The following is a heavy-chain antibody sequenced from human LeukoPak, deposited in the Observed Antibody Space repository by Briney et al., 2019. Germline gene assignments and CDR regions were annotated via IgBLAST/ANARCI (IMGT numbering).Heavy chain of an antibody. D-gene: IGHD1-26*01. CDR1: GFTFSSYG. V-gene: IGHV3-33*01. CDR3: ARHRTKVGALDY. J-gene: IGHJ4*02. Sequence: GGSLRLSCAASGFTFSSYGMHWVRQAPGKGLEWVAVIWYDGSNKYYADSVKGRFTISRDNSKNTLYLQMNSLRAEDTAVYYCARHRTKVGALDYWGQGTLVTVSS. CDR2: IWYDGSNK.